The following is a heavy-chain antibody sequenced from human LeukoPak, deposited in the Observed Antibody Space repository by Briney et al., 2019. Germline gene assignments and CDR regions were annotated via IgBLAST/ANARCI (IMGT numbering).Heavy chain of an antibody. CDR2: SNLEDGET. Sequence: ASVKVSCKVSGYTLTELSMYWVRQAPGKGLEWMGGSNLEDGETIYAQKFQGRVTMTEDTSTDTAYMALSSLRSEDRAMYYCVTYGLELWGHWGQGTLVSVS. CDR3: VTYGLELWGH. V-gene: IGHV1-24*01. CDR1: GYTLTELS. J-gene: IGHJ1*01. D-gene: IGHD1-7*01.